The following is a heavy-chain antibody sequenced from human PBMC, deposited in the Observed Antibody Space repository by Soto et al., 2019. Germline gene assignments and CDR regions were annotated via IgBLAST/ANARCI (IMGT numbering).Heavy chain of an antibody. Sequence: PSETLSLTCTVSGGSISSGGYYWSWIRQHPGKGLEWIGYIYYSGSTYYNPSLKSRVTISVDTSKNQFSLKLSSVTAADTAVYYCARGSSSWSGAFDIWGQGTMVTVSS. D-gene: IGHD6-13*01. CDR2: IYYSGST. CDR3: ARGSSSWSGAFDI. CDR1: GGSISSGGYY. J-gene: IGHJ3*02. V-gene: IGHV4-31*03.